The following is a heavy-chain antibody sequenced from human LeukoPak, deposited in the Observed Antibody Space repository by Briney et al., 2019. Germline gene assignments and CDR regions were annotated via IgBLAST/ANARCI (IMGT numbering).Heavy chain of an antibody. D-gene: IGHD6-13*01. V-gene: IGHV3-7*04. J-gene: IGHJ6*02. Sequence: PGGSLRLSCAASGFTFSSYWMSWVRQAPGKGLEWVANIKEDGSEKYYVDSVEGRFTVSRDNAKNSLYLQMNSLRAEDTAVYFCARDHLRGKGIAAAGWASYGMDVWGQGTTVTVSS. CDR2: IKEDGSEK. CDR3: ARDHLRGKGIAAAGWASYGMDV. CDR1: GFTFSSYW.